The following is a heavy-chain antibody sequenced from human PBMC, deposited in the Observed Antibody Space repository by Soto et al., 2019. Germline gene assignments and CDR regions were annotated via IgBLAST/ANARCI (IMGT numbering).Heavy chain of an antibody. CDR1: GNTSTNYY. Sequence: GASVKVSCKASGNTSTNYYIHWVRRAPGQGLEWMGTINPSGGHTTYAQKFLGRVTMTRDTSTSTLYMELTSLRSEDTAVYYCARGGHVVVVTAAFDYWGQGTLVTVSS. CDR2: INPSGGHT. J-gene: IGHJ4*02. V-gene: IGHV1-46*01. D-gene: IGHD2-21*02. CDR3: ARGGHVVVVTAAFDY.